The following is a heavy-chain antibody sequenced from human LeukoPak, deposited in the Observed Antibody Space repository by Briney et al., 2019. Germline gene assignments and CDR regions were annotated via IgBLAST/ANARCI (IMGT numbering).Heavy chain of an antibody. CDR1: GGSISSYY. CDR3: ARGRVFYYGMDV. Sequence: SETLSLTCTVSGGSISSYYWSWIRQPPGKGLEWIGYIYYSGSTYYNPSLKSRVTISVDTSKNQFSLKLSSVTAADTAVYYCARGRVFYYGMDVWGLGTTVTVSS. D-gene: IGHD3-10*01. CDR2: IYYSGST. V-gene: IGHV4-30-4*01. J-gene: IGHJ6*02.